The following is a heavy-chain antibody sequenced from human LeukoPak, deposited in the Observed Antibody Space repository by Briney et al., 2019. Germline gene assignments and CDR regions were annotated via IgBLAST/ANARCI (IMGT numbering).Heavy chain of an antibody. CDR1: GFTVSSNY. CDR2: IYSGGST. V-gene: IGHV3-53*04. J-gene: IGHJ4*02. Sequence: GGSLRLSCAASGFTVSSNYVSWVRQAPGKGLEWVSVIYSGGSTYYADSVKGRFTISRHNSKNTVYLQMNSLRTEDTAVYYCASRGGFSYFDYWGQGSLVTVSS. D-gene: IGHD3-10*01. CDR3: ASRGGFSYFDY.